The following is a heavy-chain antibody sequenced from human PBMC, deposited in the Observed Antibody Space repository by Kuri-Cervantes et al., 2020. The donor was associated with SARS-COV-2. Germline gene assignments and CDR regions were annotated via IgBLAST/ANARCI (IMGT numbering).Heavy chain of an antibody. D-gene: IGHD2/OR15-2a*01. V-gene: IGHV4-39*07. Sequence: SETLSLTCTVSGGSISSSSYYWGWIRQPPGKGLEWIGSIYYSGSTYYNPSLKSRVTMSIDTAKNQVSLRLTSVTAADTAVYYCARGILGDDSIHYGMDVWGQGTSVTVSS. CDR1: GGSISSSSYY. CDR3: ARGILGDDSIHYGMDV. J-gene: IGHJ6*02. CDR2: IYYSGST.